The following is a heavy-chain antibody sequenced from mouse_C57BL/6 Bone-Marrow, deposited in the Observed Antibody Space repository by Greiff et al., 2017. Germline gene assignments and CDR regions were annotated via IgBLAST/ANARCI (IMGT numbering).Heavy chain of an antibody. Sequence: VQLQQSGPELVKPGASVKISCKASGYTFTDYYMNWVKQSHGKSLEWIGDINPNNGGTSYNQKLKGKATLTVDKSSSTAYMELRSLTYEDSAVYYCARDYYGSSWYFDYWGQGTILTVSS. CDR1: GYTFTDYY. D-gene: IGHD1-1*01. CDR3: ARDYYGSSWYFDY. V-gene: IGHV1-26*01. CDR2: INPNNGGT. J-gene: IGHJ2*01.